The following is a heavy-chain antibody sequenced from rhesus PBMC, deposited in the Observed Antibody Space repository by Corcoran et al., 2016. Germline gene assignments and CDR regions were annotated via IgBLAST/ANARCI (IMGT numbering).Heavy chain of an antibody. Sequence: QLQLQESGPGLVKPSETLSLTCAVSGGSISSNYWSWIRQPPGTGLEWIGRISGSGGSTDYNPSLKSRVTISTDTSKNQFSLKLSSVTAADTAVYYCVHNSGGGWYFDLWGPGTPITISS. V-gene: IGHV4-173*01. CDR1: GGSISSNY. CDR3: VHNSGGGWYFDL. J-gene: IGHJ2*01. CDR2: ISGSGGST. D-gene: IGHD1-20*01.